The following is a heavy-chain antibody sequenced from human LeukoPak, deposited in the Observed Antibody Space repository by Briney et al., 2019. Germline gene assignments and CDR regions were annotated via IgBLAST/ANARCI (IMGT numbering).Heavy chain of an antibody. CDR1: GFTFSSYE. Sequence: GGSLRLSCAASGFTFSSYEMNWVRQAPGKGLEWVSYISSSGSTIYYADSVKGRFTISRDNSKNTLYLQMNSLRAEDTAVYYCAKGPPRTYYFDYWGQGTLVTVSS. J-gene: IGHJ4*02. D-gene: IGHD2-2*01. V-gene: IGHV3-48*03. CDR3: AKGPPRTYYFDY. CDR2: ISSSGSTI.